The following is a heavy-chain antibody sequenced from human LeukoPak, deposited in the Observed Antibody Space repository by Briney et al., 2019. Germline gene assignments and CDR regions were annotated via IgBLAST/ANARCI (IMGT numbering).Heavy chain of an antibody. Sequence: ASVKVSCKASGGTFSSYAISWVRQAPGQGLAWMGRIIPIFGTANHAQKFQGRVTITTDESTSTAYMELSSLRSEDTAVYYCAREGGYSYGYVFFDYWGQGTLVTVSS. CDR1: GGTFSSYA. V-gene: IGHV1-69*05. CDR3: AREGGYSYGYVFFDY. J-gene: IGHJ4*02. CDR2: IIPIFGTA. D-gene: IGHD5-18*01.